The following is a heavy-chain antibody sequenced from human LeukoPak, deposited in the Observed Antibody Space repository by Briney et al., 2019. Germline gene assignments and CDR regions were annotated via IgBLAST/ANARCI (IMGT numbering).Heavy chain of an antibody. CDR3: AKDRYGSGTYGSFDP. CDR2: ISDSGSHI. V-gene: IGHV3-23*01. CDR1: GFTFSSYA. J-gene: IGHJ5*02. D-gene: IGHD3-10*01. Sequence: GGSLRLTCAASGFTFSSYAMTRVRQAPGKGLEWVSEISDSGSHIYYAGSVRGRFTISRDNFKSTLYLQMNSLGADDTAVYYCAKDRYGSGTYGSFDPWGQGTLVTVSS.